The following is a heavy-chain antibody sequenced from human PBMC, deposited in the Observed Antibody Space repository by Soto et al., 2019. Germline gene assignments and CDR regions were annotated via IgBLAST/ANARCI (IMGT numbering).Heavy chain of an antibody. Sequence: PGGPLRLSCAASGFTLDNYAMNWVRQAPGKGLEWVAHISGSGGATKYEDSVKGRFSISKDNSNNTLYLQMNNLAVEDTAQYYCEKEGPYINIWSAAGYCPNWGQGNVITI. CDR1: GFTLDNYA. D-gene: IGHD2-8*02. CDR2: ISGSGGAT. J-gene: IGHJ1*01. V-gene: IGHV3-23*01. CDR3: EKEGPYINIWSAAGYCPN.